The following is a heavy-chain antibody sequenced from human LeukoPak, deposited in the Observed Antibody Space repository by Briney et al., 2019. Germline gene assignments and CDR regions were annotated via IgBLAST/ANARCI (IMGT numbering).Heavy chain of an antibody. J-gene: IGHJ4*02. CDR1: GFTFSSYW. Sequence: PGGSLRLSCAASGFTFSSYWMSWVRQAPGKGLEWVANIKQDGSEKYYVDSVKGRFTISRDNSKNTLYLQMNSLRPEDTAVYYCARAPPRSNFNLFDYWGQGTLVTVSS. D-gene: IGHD4-11*01. V-gene: IGHV3-7*01. CDR2: IKQDGSEK. CDR3: ARAPPRSNFNLFDY.